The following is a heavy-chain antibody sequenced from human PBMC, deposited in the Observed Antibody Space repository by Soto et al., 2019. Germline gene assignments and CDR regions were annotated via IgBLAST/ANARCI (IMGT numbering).Heavy chain of an antibody. J-gene: IGHJ4*02. CDR1: VDSIGIYH. D-gene: IGHD3-3*01. CDR3: ARHHTRSVEEVEITFDF. Sequence: PSETLSLTFTFSVDSIGIYHLSCFRHPPWKGLEWIGFMFSRGSANYNPSLKSRVTISVDTSKSQFSLKLTSVTAADTAIYYCARHHTRSVEEVEITFDFSGKGTLVTXYS. CDR2: MFSRGSA. V-gene: IGHV4-59*01.